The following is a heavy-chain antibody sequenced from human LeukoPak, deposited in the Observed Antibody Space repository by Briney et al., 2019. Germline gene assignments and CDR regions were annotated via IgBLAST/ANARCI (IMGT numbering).Heavy chain of an antibody. V-gene: IGHV4-34*01. D-gene: IGHD6-19*01. CDR1: GGSFSSYY. CDR2: INHSGST. J-gene: IGHJ2*01. Sequence: SETLSLTRAVYGGSFSSYYWTWIRQPPGKGLEWIGEINHSGSTNYNPSLKSRVTISVDTSKNQFSLKLSSVTAADTAVYYCAGRLSVAAWYFDLWGRGTLVTVSS. CDR3: AGRLSVAAWYFDL.